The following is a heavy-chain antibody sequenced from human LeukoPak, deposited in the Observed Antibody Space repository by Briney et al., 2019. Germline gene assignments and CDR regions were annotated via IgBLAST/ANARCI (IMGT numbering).Heavy chain of an antibody. Sequence: GGSLRLSCVASGFTFTNYDINWVRQVPGKGLEWVSSISSSGSFLHYADSVKGRFTISRDNAKNSVSLHMSNMRVEDTAVYYCAREENFWSGLDYWGQGTLVTVFS. J-gene: IGHJ4*02. D-gene: IGHD3-3*01. CDR1: GFTFTNYD. V-gene: IGHV3-21*01. CDR3: AREENFWSGLDY. CDR2: ISSSGSFL.